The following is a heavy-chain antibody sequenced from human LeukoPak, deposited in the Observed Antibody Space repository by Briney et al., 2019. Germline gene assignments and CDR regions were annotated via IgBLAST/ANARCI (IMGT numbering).Heavy chain of an antibody. Sequence: SETLSLTCTVSGGSISSHYWSWIRQPPGKGLEWIGNIYYSGSTNYNPSLKGRVTISVDTSKNQFSLKPSSVTAADTAVYYCARVKSRGMLYYYMDVWGKGTTVTVSS. CDR2: IYYSGST. CDR3: ARVKSRGMLYYYMDV. J-gene: IGHJ6*03. CDR1: GGSISSHY. D-gene: IGHD3-16*01. V-gene: IGHV4-59*11.